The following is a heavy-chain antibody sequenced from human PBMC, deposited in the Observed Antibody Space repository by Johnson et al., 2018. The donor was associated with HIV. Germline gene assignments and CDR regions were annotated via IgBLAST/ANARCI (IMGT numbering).Heavy chain of an antibody. V-gene: IGHV3-66*01. CDR1: GFTVSSNY. Sequence: EVQLVESGGGLVQPGGSLRLSCAASGFTVSSNYMSWVRQAPGKGLEWVSVIYSGGSTYYADSVKGRFTISRDNSENTLYLQMNSLRAEDTAVYYCAKVSSWCFLRAFDILGQGTMVTVSS. CDR3: AKVSSWCFLRAFDI. J-gene: IGHJ3*02. D-gene: IGHD6-13*01. CDR2: IYSGGST.